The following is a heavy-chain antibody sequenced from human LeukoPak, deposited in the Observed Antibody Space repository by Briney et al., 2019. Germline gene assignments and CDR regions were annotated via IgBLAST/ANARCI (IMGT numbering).Heavy chain of an antibody. J-gene: IGHJ6*02. CDR2: FDPEDGET. V-gene: IGHV1-24*01. CDR3: ATVKRDYDSSGYYYPYGMDV. CDR1: GYTLTELS. D-gene: IGHD3-22*01. Sequence: ASVKVSCKVSGYTLTELSMHWVRQAPGKGLEWMGGFDPEDGETIYAQKFQGRVTMTEDTSTDTAYMELSSLRSEDTAVYYCATVKRDYDSSGYYYPYGMDVWGQGTTVTVSS.